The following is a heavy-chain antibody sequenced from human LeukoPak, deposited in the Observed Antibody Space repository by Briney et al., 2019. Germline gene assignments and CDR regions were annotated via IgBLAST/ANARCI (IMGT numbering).Heavy chain of an antibody. CDR1: GASISSSSYY. D-gene: IGHD6-13*01. Sequence: SETLSLTCTVSGASISSSSYYWGWIRQPPGEGLEWIGSIYYGGSTYYNPSLKSRVTISVDTSKNQFSLKLSSVTAVDTAVYYCARVAAACPYYFDYWGQGTLVTVSS. CDR2: IYYGGST. J-gene: IGHJ4*02. CDR3: ARVAAACPYYFDY. V-gene: IGHV4-39*07.